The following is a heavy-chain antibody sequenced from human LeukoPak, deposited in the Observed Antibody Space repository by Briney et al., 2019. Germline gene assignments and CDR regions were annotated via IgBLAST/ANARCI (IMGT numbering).Heavy chain of an antibody. Sequence: GGSLRLSCAASGFTFSSYAMSWVRQAPGKGLEWVSAISGSGGSTYYADSVKGRFTISRDNAKNSLYLQMNSLRAEDTAVYYCARLGGVVARAPDAFDIWGQGTMVTVSS. J-gene: IGHJ3*02. D-gene: IGHD2-15*01. CDR2: ISGSGGST. CDR1: GFTFSSYA. V-gene: IGHV3-23*01. CDR3: ARLGGVVARAPDAFDI.